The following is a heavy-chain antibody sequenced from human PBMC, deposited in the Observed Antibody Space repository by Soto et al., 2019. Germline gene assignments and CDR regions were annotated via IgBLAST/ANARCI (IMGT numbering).Heavy chain of an antibody. CDR1: GGTFSSYA. J-gene: IGHJ5*02. CDR3: ARDRTDSGYYTNWLDP. V-gene: IGHV1-69*06. Sequence: SVKVSCKASGGTFSSYAISWVRQAPGQGLEWMGGIIPIFGTTNYAQNLQGRVTISADKSTLTSYMELHSLTSDDTALYYCARDRTDSGYYTNWLDPWGQGTQVTVSS. D-gene: IGHD3-22*01. CDR2: IIPIFGTT.